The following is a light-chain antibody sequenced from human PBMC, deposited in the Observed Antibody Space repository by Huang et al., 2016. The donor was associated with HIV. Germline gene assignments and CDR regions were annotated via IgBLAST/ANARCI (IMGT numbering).Light chain of an antibody. V-gene: IGKV4-1*01. CDR2: WAR. J-gene: IGKJ5*01. CDR1: QSLLYSLNNKNY. Sequence: DIVMTQSPDSLSVSPGERATIDCKSSQSLLYSLNNKNYLAWFQQKPGRPPKLLLYWARTREAGIPERFSGSGSGTDFTLTINNLQPEAVATYYCQQYYQNPQTFGQGT. CDR3: QQYYQNPQT.